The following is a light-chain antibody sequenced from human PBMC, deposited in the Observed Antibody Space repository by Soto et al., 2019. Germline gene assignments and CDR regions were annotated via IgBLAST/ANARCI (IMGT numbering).Light chain of an antibody. CDR1: QTISHNY. J-gene: IGKJ1*01. CDR3: QQHSNTPWT. Sequence: EIVLTQSPGTLTLSPGESAALSCRASQTISHNYLVWYLQKPGQAPRLLIYAVSSRAAGIPDRFSGSGSGKDFALTIVRLEREDSAVYYCQQHSNTPWTFDQGTRVEI. CDR2: AVS. V-gene: IGKV3D-20*02.